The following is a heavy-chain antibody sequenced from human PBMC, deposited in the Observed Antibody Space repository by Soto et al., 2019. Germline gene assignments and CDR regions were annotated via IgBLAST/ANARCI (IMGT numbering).Heavy chain of an antibody. V-gene: IGHV3-7*01. Sequence: PGGSLRLSCAASGFTFSSYWMSWVRQAPGKGLEWVANIKQDGSEKYYVDSVKGRFTISRDNAKNSLYLQMNSLRAEDTAVYYCASVVPTYYYMDVWGKGTTVTVLL. J-gene: IGHJ6*03. CDR1: GFTFSSYW. CDR3: ASVVPTYYYMDV. CDR2: IKQDGSEK. D-gene: IGHD2-2*01.